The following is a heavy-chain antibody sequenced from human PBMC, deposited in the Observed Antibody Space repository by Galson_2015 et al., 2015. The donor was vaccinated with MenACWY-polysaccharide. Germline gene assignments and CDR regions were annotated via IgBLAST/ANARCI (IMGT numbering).Heavy chain of an antibody. J-gene: IGHJ4*02. Sequence: SLRLSCAASGFTFNRFSMSWVRQAPLTGLEWVSGIGATGGDTHYAAPVKGRFRISRANSKNTLFLQMNSLRAEDTAIYYCARDRITGDSRWEFDYWGQGILVTVSA. D-gene: IGHD7-27*01. CDR1: GFTFNRFS. V-gene: IGHV3-23*01. CDR2: IGATGGDT. CDR3: ARDRITGDSRWEFDY.